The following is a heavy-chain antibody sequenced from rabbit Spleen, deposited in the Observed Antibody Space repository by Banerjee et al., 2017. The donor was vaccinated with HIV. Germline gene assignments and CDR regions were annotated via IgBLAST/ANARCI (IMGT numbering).Heavy chain of an antibody. CDR3: VREVAVKFNL. D-gene: IGHD4-1*01. Sequence: QSLEESGGDLVKPGASLTLTCTASGFSFSGVYFMCWVRQAPGKGLEWIGCIYAGSGVAIYYANWAKGRFTISKTSSTTVTLQMTSLTDADTATYFCVREVAVKFNLWGPGTLVTVS. CDR2: IYAGSGVAI. J-gene: IGHJ4*01. V-gene: IGHV1S40*01. CDR1: GFSFSGVYF.